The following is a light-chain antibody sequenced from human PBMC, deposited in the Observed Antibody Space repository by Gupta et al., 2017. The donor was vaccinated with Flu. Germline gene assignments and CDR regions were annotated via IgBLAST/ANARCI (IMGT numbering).Light chain of an antibody. CDR1: QSVRTN. CDR3: QQSYSGLSIT. Sequence: DRVSITSRASQSVRTNLNWYQQKPGKAPRLLIYGATSLQSGVPSRFSGSGYGTDFTLTSSSLQPEDFATYYCQQSYSGLSITFGQGTRLENK. V-gene: IGKV1-39*01. CDR2: GAT. J-gene: IGKJ5*01.